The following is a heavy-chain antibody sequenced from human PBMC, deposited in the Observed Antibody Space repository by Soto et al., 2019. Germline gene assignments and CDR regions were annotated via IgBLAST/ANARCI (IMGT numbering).Heavy chain of an antibody. J-gene: IGHJ4*02. Sequence: GGSLRLSCAASGFTFRSYSMNWVRQAPGKGLEWVSFISSSSITIYYADCVKGRFTISRDNATNTLYLQRNSLRDADTAVYYSARDLAISFFDYWGQGTRVTVSS. CDR3: ARDLAISFFDY. V-gene: IGHV3-48*02. D-gene: IGHD5-18*01. CDR2: ISSSSITI. CDR1: GFTFRSYS.